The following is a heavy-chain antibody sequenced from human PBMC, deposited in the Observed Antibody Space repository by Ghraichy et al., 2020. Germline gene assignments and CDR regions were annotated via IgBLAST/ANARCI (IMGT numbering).Heavy chain of an antibody. CDR3: ARDTATVTTLGWFDP. CDR2: IIPIFGTA. V-gene: IGHV1-69*13. J-gene: IGHJ5*02. D-gene: IGHD4-17*01. CDR1: GGTFSSYA. Sequence: SVKVSCKASGGTFSSYAISWVRQAPGQGLEWMGGIIPIFGTANYAQKFQGRVTITADESTSTAYMELSSLRSEDTAVYYCARDTATVTTLGWFDPWGQGTLVTVSS.